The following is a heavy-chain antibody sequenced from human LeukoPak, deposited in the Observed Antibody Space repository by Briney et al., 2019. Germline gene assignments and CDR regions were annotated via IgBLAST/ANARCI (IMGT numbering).Heavy chain of an antibody. V-gene: IGHV4-31*03. CDR3: ARENSNYDHYYYYSYMGV. J-gene: IGHJ6*03. D-gene: IGHD4-11*01. CDR1: GGSISSGGYY. Sequence: PSETLSLTCTVSGGSISSGGYYWSWIRQHPGKGLEWIGYIYYSGSTYYNPSLKSRVTISVDTSKNQFSLKLSSVTAADTAVYYCARENSNYDHYYYYSYMGVWGKGTTVAGSS. CDR2: IYYSGST.